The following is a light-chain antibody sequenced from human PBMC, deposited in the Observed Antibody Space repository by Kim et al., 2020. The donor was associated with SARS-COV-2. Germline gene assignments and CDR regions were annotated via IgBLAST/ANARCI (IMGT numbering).Light chain of an antibody. Sequence: EIVLTQSPATLSLSPGERATLSCRASQNIRVYLGWYQQKPGQAPRLLIYDASNRATGIPARFSGSGSGTDFTLTISSLEPEDFAVYYCQQRSDWPTFGQGTKLEI. V-gene: IGKV3-11*01. CDR3: QQRSDWPT. J-gene: IGKJ1*01. CDR2: DAS. CDR1: QNIRVY.